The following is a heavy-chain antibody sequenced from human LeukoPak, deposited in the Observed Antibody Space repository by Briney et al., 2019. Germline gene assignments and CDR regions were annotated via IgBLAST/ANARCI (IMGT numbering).Heavy chain of an antibody. V-gene: IGHV3-48*03. Sequence: GGSLRLSCAASGFTFSSYEMNWVRQAPGKGLEWVSYISSSGSTIYYADSVKGRFTISRDIAKNSLYLQMNSLRAEDTAVYYCARARITMVRGVIIKTQSFDYWGQGTLVTVSS. CDR2: ISSSGSTI. J-gene: IGHJ4*02. D-gene: IGHD3-10*01. CDR3: ARARITMVRGVIIKTQSFDY. CDR1: GFTFSSYE.